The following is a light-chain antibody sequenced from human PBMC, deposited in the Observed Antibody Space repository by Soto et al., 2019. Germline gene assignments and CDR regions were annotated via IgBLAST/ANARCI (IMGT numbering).Light chain of an antibody. J-gene: IGKJ2*01. CDR1: QSISTW. Sequence: DIQMTQSPSTLSASVGDRLTITCRASQSISTWLAWYQQKPGKAPKLLICDASSLESGIPPRFSGGGSGTEFTLALSILQPDDVATYYCQQYDSYPYTFAQGTKVEIK. CDR3: QQYDSYPYT. V-gene: IGKV1-5*01. CDR2: DAS.